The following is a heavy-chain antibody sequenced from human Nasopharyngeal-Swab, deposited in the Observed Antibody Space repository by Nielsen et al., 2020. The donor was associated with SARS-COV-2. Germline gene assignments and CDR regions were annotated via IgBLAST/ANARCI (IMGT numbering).Heavy chain of an antibody. Sequence: GGSLRLSCAASGFTFSSYWMSWVRQAPGKGLEWVANIKQDGSEKYYVDSVKGRFTISRDNAKNSLYLQMNSLRAEDTAVYYCARDKKYSSSSFFYYYMDVWGKGTTVTVSS. CDR3: ARDKKYSSSSFFYYYMDV. J-gene: IGHJ6*03. V-gene: IGHV3-7*03. D-gene: IGHD6-6*01. CDR2: IKQDGSEK. CDR1: GFTFSSYW.